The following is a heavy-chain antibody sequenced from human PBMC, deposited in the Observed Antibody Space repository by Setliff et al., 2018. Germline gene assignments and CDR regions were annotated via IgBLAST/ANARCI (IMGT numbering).Heavy chain of an antibody. Sequence: LRLSCAASGFAFSSYTMNWVRQAPGQGLEWVSSIDSSSTWIYYADSVKGRFTISRDNAKNTLYLQMDSLRAEDTAMYHCASHNPTRRAVDSTPIDCWGQGALVTVSS. J-gene: IGHJ4*02. D-gene: IGHD6-19*01. V-gene: IGHV3-21*04. CDR1: GFAFSSYT. CDR3: ASHNPTRRAVDSTPIDC. CDR2: IDSSSTWI.